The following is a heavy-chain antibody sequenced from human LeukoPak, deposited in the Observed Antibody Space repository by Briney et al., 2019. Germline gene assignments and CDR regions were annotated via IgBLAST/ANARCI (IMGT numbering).Heavy chain of an antibody. J-gene: IGHJ4*02. V-gene: IGHV4-39*01. D-gene: IGHD3-3*01. CDR2: IYYGANT. Sequence: SETLSLTCSVSGGSISSTNYYWGWIRQPPGKGLEWIGGIYYGANTYYNPSLKSRVTISVDMSMNQFSLELSSVTAADTAVYYCARHGIRFLEWSHWGQGTLVTVSS. CDR1: GGSISSTNYY. CDR3: ARHGIRFLEWSH.